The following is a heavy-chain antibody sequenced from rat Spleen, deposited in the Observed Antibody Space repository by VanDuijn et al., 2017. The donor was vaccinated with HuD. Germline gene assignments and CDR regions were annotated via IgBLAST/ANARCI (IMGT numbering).Heavy chain of an antibody. CDR1: GFTFSSFA. D-gene: IGHD1-2*01. V-gene: IGHV5-25*01. CDR3: VRQKQLYKNWFAY. CDR2: ISYDGGNT. J-gene: IGHJ3*01. Sequence: EVQLVESGGGLVQPGRSMKLSCAASGFTFSSFAMAWVRQAPTKGLEWVASISYDGGNTYYRDSVKSRFTISRDNAKSRLYLQMDSLRSDDTATYYCVRQKQLYKNWFAYWGQGTLVTVSS.